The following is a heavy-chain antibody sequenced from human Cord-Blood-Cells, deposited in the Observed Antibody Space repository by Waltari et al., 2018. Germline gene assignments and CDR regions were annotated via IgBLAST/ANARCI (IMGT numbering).Heavy chain of an antibody. D-gene: IGHD7-27*01. J-gene: IGHJ4*02. Sequence: EVQLVESGGGLVQPGGSLRLPCAAPGSPLLTSWVCWSRQAPGKGLEWVANIKQDGSEKYYVDSVKGRFTISRDNAKNSLYLQMNSLRAEDTAVYYCARDWNWGSVDYWGQGTLVTVSS. V-gene: IGHV3-7*01. CDR2: IKQDGSEK. CDR1: GSPLLTSW. CDR3: ARDWNWGSVDY.